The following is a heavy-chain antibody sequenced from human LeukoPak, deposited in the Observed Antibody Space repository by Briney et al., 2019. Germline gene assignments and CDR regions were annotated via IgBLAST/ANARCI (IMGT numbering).Heavy chain of an antibody. Sequence: GASVKVSCKASGYTFTSYDISWVRQATGQGLEWMGWMNPNSGNAGYAQKFQGRVTMTGNTSISTAYMELSSLRSEDTAVYYCARLNYDYVWGSYRYDYWGQGTLVTVSS. D-gene: IGHD3-16*02. V-gene: IGHV1-8*01. CDR2: MNPNSGNA. J-gene: IGHJ4*02. CDR1: GYTFTSYD. CDR3: ARLNYDYVWGSYRYDY.